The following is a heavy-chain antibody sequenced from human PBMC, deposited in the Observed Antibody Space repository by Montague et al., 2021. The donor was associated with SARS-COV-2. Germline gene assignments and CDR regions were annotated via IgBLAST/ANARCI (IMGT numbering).Heavy chain of an antibody. J-gene: IGHJ4*02. V-gene: IGHV4-38-2*01. CDR1: GYSISSGYY. D-gene: IGHD3-10*01. Sequence: SETLSLTCSVSGYSISSGYYWGWIRQPPGKGQEWIGNIYHSGGTYYSPSLKSRVTVSVATSKNQFSLRLSSVTAADTAVYYCARWYYGSGSYPHWGQGTLVTVSS. CDR2: IYHSGGT. CDR3: ARWYYGSGSYPH.